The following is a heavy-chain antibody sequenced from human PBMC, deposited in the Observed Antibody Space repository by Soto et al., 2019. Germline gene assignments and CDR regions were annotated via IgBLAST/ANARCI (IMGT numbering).Heavy chain of an antibody. V-gene: IGHV3-21*01. CDR3: ASGGVAATGEAFDI. CDR2: ISSSSSYI. CDR1: GFTFSSYS. D-gene: IGHD2-15*01. Sequence: EVQLVESGGGLVKPGGSLRLSCAASGFTFSSYSMNWVRQAPGKGLEWVSSISSSSSYIYYADSVKGRFTISRDNAKNSRYLQMNSLRAEDTAVYYCASGGVAATGEAFDIWGQGTMVTVSS. J-gene: IGHJ3*02.